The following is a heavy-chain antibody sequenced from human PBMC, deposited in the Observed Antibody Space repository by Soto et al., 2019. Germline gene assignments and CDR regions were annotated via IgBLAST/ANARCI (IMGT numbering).Heavy chain of an antibody. CDR1: GFTFSSYS. V-gene: IGHV3-48*01. J-gene: IGHJ6*03. Sequence: SGGSLRLSCAASGFTFSSYSMNWVRQAPGKGLERVSYISSSSSTIYYADSVKGRFTISRDNAKNSLYLQMNSLRAEDTAVYYCARDHDYSNPNYYYYYYMDVWGKGTTVTVSS. CDR2: ISSSSSTI. CDR3: ARDHDYSNPNYYYYYYMDV. D-gene: IGHD4-4*01.